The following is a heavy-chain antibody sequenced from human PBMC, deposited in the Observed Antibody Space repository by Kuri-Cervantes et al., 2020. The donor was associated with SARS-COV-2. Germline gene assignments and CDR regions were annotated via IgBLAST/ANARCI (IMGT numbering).Heavy chain of an antibody. CDR3: ATNRCTNGVCSVYYFDY. V-gene: IGHV1-24*01. CDR1: GYTLTELS. D-gene: IGHD2-8*01. CDR2: FDPEDGET. J-gene: IGHJ4*02. Sequence: ASVKVSCKVSGYTLTELSMHWVRQAPGKGLEWMGGFDPEDGETIYAQKFQGRVTMTEDTSTGTAYMELSSLRSEDTAVYYCATNRCTNGVCSVYYFDYWGQGTLVTVSS.